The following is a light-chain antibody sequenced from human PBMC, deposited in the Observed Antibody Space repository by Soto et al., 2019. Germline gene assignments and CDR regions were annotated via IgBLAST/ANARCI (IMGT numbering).Light chain of an antibody. V-gene: IGKV3-15*01. CDR1: QGIGDT. J-gene: IGKJ4*01. CDR3: QPYNNWPLN. Sequence: EVVMGQSPATLSVSPGEGATISCRASQGIGDTLAWYQHKPGQTPRLLIYDTSTRATGVPTRFSGSRSGAEFTLTINSXQSEDFAVYYSQPYNNWPLNFGGGTKVDIK. CDR2: DTS.